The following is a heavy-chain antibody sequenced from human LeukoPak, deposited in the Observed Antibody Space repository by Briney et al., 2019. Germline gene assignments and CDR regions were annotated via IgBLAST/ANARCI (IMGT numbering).Heavy chain of an antibody. D-gene: IGHD6-19*01. Sequence: GGSLRLSCAASGFTFSSYWMHWVRQAPGKGLVWVSRINNDGSTTNYVDSVKGRFTISRDNAKNTLYLQMNSLRAEDTAKYYCARDPSAVAGYFDYWGQGSLVTVSS. CDR3: ARDPSAVAGYFDY. J-gene: IGHJ4*02. CDR2: INNDGSTT. V-gene: IGHV3-74*01. CDR1: GFTFSSYW.